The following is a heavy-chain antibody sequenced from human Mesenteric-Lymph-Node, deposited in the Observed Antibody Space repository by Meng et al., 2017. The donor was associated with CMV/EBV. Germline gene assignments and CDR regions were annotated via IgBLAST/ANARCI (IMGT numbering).Heavy chain of an antibody. Sequence: KASGYSFTTYWITWVRQMPGKGLEWMGRIDPSDSYANNSPSFQGHVTLSADKSTSTAYLQWSSLKASDTAIYYCARHGYSSSGWFDPWGQGTLVTVSS. V-gene: IGHV5-10-1*01. CDR1: GYSFTTYW. CDR2: IDPSDSYA. CDR3: ARHGYSSSGWFDP. J-gene: IGHJ5*02. D-gene: IGHD5-18*01.